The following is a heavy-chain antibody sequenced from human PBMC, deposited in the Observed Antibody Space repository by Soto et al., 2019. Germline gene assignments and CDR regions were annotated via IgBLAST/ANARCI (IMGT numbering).Heavy chain of an antibody. D-gene: IGHD2-15*01. CDR1: GFSLSNSGVG. CDR2: IHWNDDK. CDR3: AYNKWCPLIY. V-gene: IGHV2-5*01. J-gene: IGHJ4*02. Sequence: QITLKESGPTLLKPTQTLTLTCAFSGFSLSNSGVGVGWIRQPPGKALEWLARIHWNDDKYYRPSLESRRTISKATSKNQEHLTMTNVDHMDTATYDCAYNKWCPLIYWGQGTLVTVS.